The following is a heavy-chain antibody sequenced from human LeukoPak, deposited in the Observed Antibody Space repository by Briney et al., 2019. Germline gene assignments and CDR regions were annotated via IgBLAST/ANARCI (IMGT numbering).Heavy chain of an antibody. D-gene: IGHD3-10*01. CDR3: ARGVYGSGSPNWFDP. CDR1: GGSISSSSYY. V-gene: IGHV4-39*07. Sequence: SETLSLTCTVSGGSISSSSYYWGWIRQPPGKGLEWIGSIYYSGSTYYNPSLKSRVTISVDTSKNQFSLKLSSVTAADTAVYYCARGVYGSGSPNWFDPWGQGTLVTVSS. CDR2: IYYSGST. J-gene: IGHJ5*02.